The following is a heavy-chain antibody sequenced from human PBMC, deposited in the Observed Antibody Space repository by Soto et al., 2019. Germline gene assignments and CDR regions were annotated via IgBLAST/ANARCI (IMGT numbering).Heavy chain of an antibody. CDR1: GGSISSGDYY. Sequence: SETLSLTCTVSGGSISSGDYYWSWIRQPPGKGLEWIGYIYYSGSTYYNPSLKSRVTISVDTSKNQFSLKLSSVTAADTAVYYCARVGLSYDFWGGQNLNWFDPWGQGTLVTVSS. J-gene: IGHJ5*02. D-gene: IGHD3-3*01. CDR2: IYYSGST. V-gene: IGHV4-30-4*01. CDR3: ARVGLSYDFWGGQNLNWFDP.